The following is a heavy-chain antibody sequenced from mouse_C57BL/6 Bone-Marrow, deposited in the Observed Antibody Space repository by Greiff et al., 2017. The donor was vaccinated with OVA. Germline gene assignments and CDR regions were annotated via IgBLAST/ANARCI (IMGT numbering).Heavy chain of an antibody. D-gene: IGHD1-1*01. V-gene: IGHV1-82*01. J-gene: IGHJ3*01. CDR1: GYAFSSSW. CDR3: ARRVYYGFAY. CDR2: IYPGDGDT. Sequence: QVQLQQSGPELVKPGASVKISCKASGYAFSSSWMNWVKQRPGKGLEWIGRIYPGDGDTNYNGKFKGKATLTADKSSSTAYMQLSSLTSEDSAVYFCARRVYYGFAYWGQGTLVTVSA.